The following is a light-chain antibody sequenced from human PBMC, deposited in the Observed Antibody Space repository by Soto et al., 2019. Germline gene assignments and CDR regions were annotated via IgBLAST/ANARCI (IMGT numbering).Light chain of an antibody. J-gene: IGLJ2*01. Sequence: QSALTQPRSVSGSPGQSVTISCTGTSSDVGGYHYVSWYQQHPGKAPKLMIYDISKRPSGVPDRCSGSKSGNTASLTISGLQAEDEADYYYCSYAGSYTLVFGGGTQLTVL. CDR3: CSYAGSYTLV. CDR2: DIS. V-gene: IGLV2-11*01. CDR1: SSDVGGYHY.